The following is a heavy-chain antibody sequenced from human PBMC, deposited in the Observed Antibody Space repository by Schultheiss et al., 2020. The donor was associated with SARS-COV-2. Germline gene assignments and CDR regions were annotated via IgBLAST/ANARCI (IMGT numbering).Heavy chain of an antibody. D-gene: IGHD4-17*01. CDR3: ARDWSSNDYGDYYYYGMDV. J-gene: IGHJ6*02. CDR2: IYYSGST. V-gene: IGHV4-31*03. Sequence: SETLSLTCTVSGGSISSGGYYWSWIRQHPGKGLEWIGYIYYSGSTYYNPSLKSRVTISVDTSKNQFSLKLSSVTAADTAVYYCARDWSSNDYGDYYYYGMDVWGQGTTVTVSS. CDR1: GGSISSGGYY.